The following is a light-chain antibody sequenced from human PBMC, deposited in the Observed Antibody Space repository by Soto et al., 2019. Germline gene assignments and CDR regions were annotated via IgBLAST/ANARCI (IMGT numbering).Light chain of an antibody. Sequence: EVGMTQYPATLSVSPGERATLSCRASQSVSSNLAWYQQKPGQAPRLLIYGASTRATGIPARFSGSGSGTEFTLTISSLQSEDFAVYYCQQYNNWPPWTFGQGTKVDIK. CDR2: GAS. J-gene: IGKJ1*01. CDR1: QSVSSN. V-gene: IGKV3-15*01. CDR3: QQYNNWPPWT.